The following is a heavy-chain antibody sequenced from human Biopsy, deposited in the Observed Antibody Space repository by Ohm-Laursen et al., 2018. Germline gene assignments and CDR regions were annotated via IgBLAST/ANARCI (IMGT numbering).Heavy chain of an antibody. J-gene: IGHJ4*02. V-gene: IGHV4-39*01. Sequence: SETLSLTCTVSGGFISSSSYYWGWIRQPPGKGLEWIGSISYTGSTHDNPSLTSRVTISVDTSKNQFSLKLYSLTAADTAVYYCARHGVYDDLRMGYWGQGTLVTVSS. D-gene: IGHD5/OR15-5a*01. CDR1: GGFISSSSYY. CDR2: ISYTGST. CDR3: ARHGVYDDLRMGY.